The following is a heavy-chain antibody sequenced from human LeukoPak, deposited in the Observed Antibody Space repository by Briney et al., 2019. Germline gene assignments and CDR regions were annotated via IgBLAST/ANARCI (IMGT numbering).Heavy chain of an antibody. Sequence: SETLSLTCTVSGGSISSYYWSWIRQPPGKGLEWIGSIYHSGSTYYNPSLKSRVTISVDTSKNQFSLKLSSVTAADTAVYYCAREGSSAQEDDYWGQGTLVTVSS. D-gene: IGHD6-6*01. J-gene: IGHJ4*02. CDR1: GGSISSYY. V-gene: IGHV4-38-2*02. CDR3: AREGSSAQEDDY. CDR2: IYHSGST.